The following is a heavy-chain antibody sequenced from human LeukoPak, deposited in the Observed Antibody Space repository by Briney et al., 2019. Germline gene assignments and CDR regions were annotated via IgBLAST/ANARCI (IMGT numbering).Heavy chain of an antibody. CDR1: GDSFSSNSAA. J-gene: IGHJ4*02. D-gene: IGHD6-13*01. Sequence: SQTLSLTCAISGDSFSSNSAAWYWLRQSPSRDLEWLGRTYYRSQWYSDYAVSVKSRITINPDTSKNQFSLQLNSVTPEDTAVYYCARAGSSWYLDYWGQGTLVTVSS. CDR2: TYYRSQWYS. CDR3: ARAGSSWYLDY. V-gene: IGHV6-1*01.